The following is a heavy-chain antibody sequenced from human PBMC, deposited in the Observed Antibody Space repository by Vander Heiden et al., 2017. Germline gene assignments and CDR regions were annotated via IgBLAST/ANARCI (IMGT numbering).Heavy chain of an antibody. D-gene: IGHD3-10*01. CDR3: ARSQSSGYYSGSGSDYNIPFDY. Sequence: QVTLKESGPALVKPTQTLTLTCTFSGFSLSTTGMRVSWIRQPPGRALEWLARIDWDDDKFYGTSLKTRLTISKDTSKNQVVLTMTNMDPVETATYYCARSQSSGYYSGSGSDYNIPFDYWGQGILVTVSS. V-gene: IGHV2-70*04. CDR2: IDWDDDK. J-gene: IGHJ4*02. CDR1: GFSLSTTGMR.